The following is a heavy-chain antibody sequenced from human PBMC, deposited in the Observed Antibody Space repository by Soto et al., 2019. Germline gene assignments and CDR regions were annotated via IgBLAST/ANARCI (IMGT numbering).Heavy chain of an antibody. CDR3: ARGSYDSRTYYYEQFDQ. CDR1: GGSISSYY. Sequence: PSETLSITCTVSGGSISSYYWSWIRQPPGKGLECIAYIYYSGITNYNPSLKGRVTLAVDTSNSQFSLKLRSVTAAETAMYYCARGSYDSRTYYYEQFDQWGQGTLVTVSS. V-gene: IGHV4-59*01. J-gene: IGHJ4*02. D-gene: IGHD3-22*01. CDR2: IYYSGIT.